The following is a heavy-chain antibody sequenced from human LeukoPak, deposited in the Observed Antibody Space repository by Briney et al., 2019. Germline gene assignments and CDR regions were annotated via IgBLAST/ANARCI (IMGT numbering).Heavy chain of an antibody. D-gene: IGHD2-2*02. V-gene: IGHV3-49*04. CDR2: IRSKAYGGTT. CDR1: GFTFGDYA. J-gene: IGHJ4*02. Sequence: PGRSLRLSCTASGFTFGDYAMSWVRQAPRKGLEWVGFIRSKAYGGTTEYAASVKGRFTISRDDSKSIAYLQMNSLKTEDTAVYYCTRDRGYCSSTSCYTIFDYWGQGTLVTVSS. CDR3: TRDRGYCSSTSCYTIFDY.